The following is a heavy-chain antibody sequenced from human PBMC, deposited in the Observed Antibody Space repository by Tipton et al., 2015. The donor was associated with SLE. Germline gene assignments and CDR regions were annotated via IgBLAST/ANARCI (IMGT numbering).Heavy chain of an antibody. J-gene: IGHJ3*02. V-gene: IGHV3-30*04. Sequence: SLRLSCVASGFTFSSYAIHWVRQAPGQGLQWVAVLSYDGSTKFYADSVQGRFTISRDNSKDTLYLQLNSLREEDTAVYYCARALTFLDAFDIWGQGTMVTVSS. CDR3: ARALTFLDAFDI. CDR2: LSYDGSTK. CDR1: GFTFSSYA.